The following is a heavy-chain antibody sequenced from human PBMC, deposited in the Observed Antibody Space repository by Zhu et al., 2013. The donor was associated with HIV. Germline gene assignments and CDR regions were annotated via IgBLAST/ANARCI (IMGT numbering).Heavy chain of an antibody. CDR2: FISMFDIA. CDR1: GGTFSSYA. V-gene: IGHV1-69*17. D-gene: IGHD2-15*01. CDR3: ARDRRDIPKTCGMDV. Sequence: QVQLVQSGAEVKKPGSSVKVSCKASGGTFSSYAISWVRQAPGQGLEWMGGFISMFDIANYAQKFQGRVTITADKSTSTAYMELSSLRSEDTAVYYCARDRRDIPKTCGMDVWGQGTTVTVSS. J-gene: IGHJ6*02.